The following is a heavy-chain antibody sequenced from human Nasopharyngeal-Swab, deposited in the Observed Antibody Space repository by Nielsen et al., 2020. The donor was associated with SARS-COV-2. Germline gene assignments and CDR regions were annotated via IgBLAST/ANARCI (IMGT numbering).Heavy chain of an antibody. V-gene: IGHV3-48*03. CDR1: GFTFSTYE. D-gene: IGHD2-15*01. J-gene: IGHJ6*02. CDR3: ARLGYCSGGACYPGNHFSGMDV. CDR2: ITNSGLTT. Sequence: GESLKISCAASGFTFSTYEMSWVRQAPGKGLEWVSHITNSGLTTYYADSVKGRITLSRDNAKNSLYLHMNSLRPEDTATYFCARLGYCSGGACYPGNHFSGMDVWGQGTTVTVSS.